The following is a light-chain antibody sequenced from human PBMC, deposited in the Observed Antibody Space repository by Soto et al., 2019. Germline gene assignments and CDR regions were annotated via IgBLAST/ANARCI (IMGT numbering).Light chain of an antibody. Sequence: QSVLTQSASVSGSPGQSITISCTATSSDVGSFNYVSWYQHHPGKAPKLMIYEVTSRPSGVSNRFSGSKSGNTASLTISGLQAEDEADYYCVSYAASTTLYVVGSGTKLAVL. CDR1: SSDVGSFNY. V-gene: IGLV2-14*01. CDR2: EVT. J-gene: IGLJ1*01. CDR3: VSYAASTTLYV.